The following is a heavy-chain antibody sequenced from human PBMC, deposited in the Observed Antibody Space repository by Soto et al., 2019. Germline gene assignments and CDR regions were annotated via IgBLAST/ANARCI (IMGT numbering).Heavy chain of an antibody. CDR2: IYYSGST. V-gene: IGHV4-59*08. D-gene: IGHD7-27*01. CDR3: ARLLTGDLVRYFDY. Sequence: LSLTCTVSGGSISSYYWSWIRQPPGKGLEWIGYIYYSGSTNYNPSLKSRVTISVDTSKNQFSLKLSSVTAADTAVYYCARLLTGDLVRYFDYWGQGTLVTVSS. CDR1: GGSISSYY. J-gene: IGHJ4*02.